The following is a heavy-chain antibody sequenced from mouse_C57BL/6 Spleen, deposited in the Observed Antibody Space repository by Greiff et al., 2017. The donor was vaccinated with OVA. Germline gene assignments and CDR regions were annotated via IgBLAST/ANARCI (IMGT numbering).Heavy chain of an antibody. CDR2: IRNKANGYTT. D-gene: IGHD2-4*01. CDR1: GFTFTDYY. CDR3: ARSSYYDYDGFAY. Sequence: EVKLVESGGGLVQPGGSLSLSCAASGFTFTDYYMSWVRQPPGKALEWLGFIRNKANGYTTEYSASVKGRFTISRDNSQSILYLQMNALRAEDSATYYCARSSYYDYDGFAYRGQGTLVTVSA. J-gene: IGHJ3*01. V-gene: IGHV7-3*01.